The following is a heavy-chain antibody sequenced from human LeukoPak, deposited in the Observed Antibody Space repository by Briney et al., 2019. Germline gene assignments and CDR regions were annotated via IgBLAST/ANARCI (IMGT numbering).Heavy chain of an antibody. D-gene: IGHD3-9*01. CDR2: IYSGGST. CDR3: ARARAYFDWLVPFDY. V-gene: IGHV3-53*04. Sequence: GGSLRLSCAASGFTVSSNYMGWVRQAPGKGLEWVSVIYSGGSTYYADSVKGRFTISRHNSKNTLYLQMNSLRAEDTAVYYCARARAYFDWLVPFDYWGQGTLVTVSS. J-gene: IGHJ4*02. CDR1: GFTVSSNY.